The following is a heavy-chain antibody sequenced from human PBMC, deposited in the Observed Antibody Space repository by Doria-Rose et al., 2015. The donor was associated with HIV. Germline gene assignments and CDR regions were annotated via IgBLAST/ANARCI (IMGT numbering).Heavy chain of an antibody. CDR2: IFSDDDR. Sequence: QVTLKESGPVLVKPTETLTLTCAVSGVSLSSPGMGVSWIRQPPGRALEWLAKIFSDDDRSYKTSLKSRLTISRGTSKSQVVLTMTDMDPVDTATYYCARIKSSRWYHKYYFDFWGQGTLVIVSA. CDR3: ARIKSSRWYHKYYFDF. V-gene: IGHV2-26*01. D-gene: IGHD6-13*01. J-gene: IGHJ4*02. CDR1: GVSLSSPGMG.